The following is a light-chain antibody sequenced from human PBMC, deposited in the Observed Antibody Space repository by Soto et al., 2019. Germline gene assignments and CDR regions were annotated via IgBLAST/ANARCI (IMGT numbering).Light chain of an antibody. CDR3: LLYYSGVRV. Sequence: QAVVTQEPSLTVSPGGTVTLTCGSRTGAVTSGHYPYWFQQKPGQAPRALIYDTTNKHSWTPARFSGSLLGGKAALTLSGAQPEDEADYYCLLYYSGVRVFGGGTKVTVL. CDR1: TGAVTSGHY. CDR2: DTT. V-gene: IGLV7-46*01. J-gene: IGLJ2*01.